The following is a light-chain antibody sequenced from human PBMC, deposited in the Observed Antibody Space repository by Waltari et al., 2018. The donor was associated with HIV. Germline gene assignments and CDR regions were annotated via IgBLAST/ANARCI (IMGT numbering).Light chain of an antibody. V-gene: IGKV2D-29*01. CDR1: QSLLHSDGKTY. CDR2: EVS. J-gene: IGKJ1*01. CDR3: MQTVQLSWT. Sequence: EIVMTQTPLSLSVTPGQPASISCKSSQSLLHSDGKTYLYWYLQRPGQPPQPLMYEVSTRFAGVPGRFSGSGSGTDFTLRISRVEAEDVGVYYCMQTVQLSWTFGQGTKVQIK.